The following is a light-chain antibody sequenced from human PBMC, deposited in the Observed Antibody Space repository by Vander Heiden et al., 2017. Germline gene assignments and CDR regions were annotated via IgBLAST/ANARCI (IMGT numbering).Light chain of an antibody. Sequence: DTQMTQSPSSLSASVGDRVTITCRASRYISSTLNWYQQKPGKAPNLLISGASSLQSGVPSRFSGSGSGTDFTLVISNLQPEDFATYYCQQSHRTPRTFGHGTKVEIK. J-gene: IGKJ3*01. CDR2: GAS. V-gene: IGKV1-39*01. CDR3: QQSHRTPRT. CDR1: RYISST.